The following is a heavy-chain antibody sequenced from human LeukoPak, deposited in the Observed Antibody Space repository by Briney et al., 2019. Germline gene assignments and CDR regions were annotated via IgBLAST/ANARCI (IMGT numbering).Heavy chain of an antibody. Sequence: ASVKVSCNASGYTFTSYGISWVRQAPGQGLEWMGWISAYNGNTNYAQKLQGRVTMTTDTSTSTAYMELRSLRSDDTAVYYCARGTLYDSSGYYYYWGQGTLVTVSS. CDR3: ARGTLYDSSGYYYY. CDR2: ISAYNGNT. CDR1: GYTFTSYG. V-gene: IGHV1-18*01. J-gene: IGHJ4*02. D-gene: IGHD3-22*01.